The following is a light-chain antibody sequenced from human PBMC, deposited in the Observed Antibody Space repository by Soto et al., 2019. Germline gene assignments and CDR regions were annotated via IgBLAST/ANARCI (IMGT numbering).Light chain of an antibody. CDR2: DVN. Sequence: QSALAQPPSASGSPGQSVTISCTGTSSDIGAYNYVSWYLQYPGKAPNLIIYDVNQRPSGVPDRFSGSKSGNTASLTVSGLQAEYEAVYYCNSFARGAHVVFGGGSKSPS. CDR1: SSDIGAYNY. CDR3: NSFARGAHVV. V-gene: IGLV2-8*01. J-gene: IGLJ2*01.